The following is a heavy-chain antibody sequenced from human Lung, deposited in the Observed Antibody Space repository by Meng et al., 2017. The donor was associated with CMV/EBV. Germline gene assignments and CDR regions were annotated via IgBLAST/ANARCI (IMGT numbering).Heavy chain of an antibody. CDR3: AMGSDAYA. CDR1: GFTFSDFA. J-gene: IGHJ5*02. D-gene: IGHD3-16*01. Sequence: EWQLFGVGGGLGKPGGSLRLSFAAFGFTFSDFAMTWVRQVPGQGLEWVSIITKEGTTYYAESVKGRFSITRDNFKNTVYVDMKTLRAEDTALYYCAMGSDAYAWGQGTLVTVSS. CDR2: ITKEGTT. V-gene: IGHV3-23*01.